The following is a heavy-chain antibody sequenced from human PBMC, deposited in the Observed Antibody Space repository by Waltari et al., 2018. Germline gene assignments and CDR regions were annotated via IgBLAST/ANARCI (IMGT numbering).Heavy chain of an antibody. CDR2: IKPRSSST. J-gene: IGHJ6*02. CDR1: GYTFTSYY. V-gene: IGHV1-46*01. Sequence: QVQLVQSGAEVKKPGASVKVSCKASGYTFTSYYMHWVRQAPGQGLGWKGIIKPRSSSTTYAQQFHGRVTMSMDASTSTVYMELSSLRSEDTAVYYCARERGYTSGWNYYGMDVWGQGTTVIVSS. CDR3: ARERGYTSGWNYYGMDV. D-gene: IGHD6-19*01.